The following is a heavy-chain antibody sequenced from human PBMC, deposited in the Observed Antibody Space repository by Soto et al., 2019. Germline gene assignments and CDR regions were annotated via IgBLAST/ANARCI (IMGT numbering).Heavy chain of an antibody. Sequence: QLHLQESGPGLVKPSETLSLTCTVSGVSISSSSYCWGWVRQPPGKGLEWIGSICHTGITYYSPPRKSRVPISVDSYKSQGSLKVNAVTAADTSVHYCAREWQQLGTPFDYWGQGTLVTVSS. J-gene: IGHJ4*02. D-gene: IGHD6-13*01. CDR3: AREWQQLGTPFDY. V-gene: IGHV4-39*02. CDR1: GVSISSSSYC. CDR2: ICHTGIT.